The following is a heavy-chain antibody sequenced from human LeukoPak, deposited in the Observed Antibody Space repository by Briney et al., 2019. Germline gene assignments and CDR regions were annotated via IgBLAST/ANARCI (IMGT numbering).Heavy chain of an antibody. CDR3: ARASSVRGVNPFDF. CDR1: GDSVSSNSAA. Sequence: SRTLSLTCAISGDSVSSNSAAWNWIRQSPSRGLEWLGRTYYRSKWYNDYAVSVKSRITINPDTSKNQFSLQLNSVTPEDTAVYYCARASSVRGVNPFDFWGQGTLVTVSS. CDR2: TYYRSKWYN. J-gene: IGHJ4*02. D-gene: IGHD3-10*01. V-gene: IGHV6-1*01.